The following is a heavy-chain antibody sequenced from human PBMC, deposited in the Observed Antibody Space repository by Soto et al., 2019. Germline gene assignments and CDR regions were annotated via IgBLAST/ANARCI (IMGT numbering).Heavy chain of an antibody. CDR1: GFTFSSYS. D-gene: IGHD1-26*01. V-gene: IGHV3-21*01. CDR3: ASYSSGSYSDY. J-gene: IGHJ4*02. Sequence: EVQLVESGGGLVKPGGSLRLSCAASGFTFSSYSMNWVRQAPGKGLEWVSSISSSSSYIYYADSVKGRFTISRDNAKNSLYLQMNSLRVEDTAVYYCASYSSGSYSDYWGQGTLVTVSS. CDR2: ISSSSSYI.